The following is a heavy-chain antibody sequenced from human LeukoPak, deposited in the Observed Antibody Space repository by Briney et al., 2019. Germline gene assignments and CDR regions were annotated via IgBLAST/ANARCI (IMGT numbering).Heavy chain of an antibody. V-gene: IGHV3-21*01. CDR3: ARDSYDSNGSFDFYFDY. CDR1: GFTFSSYS. J-gene: IGHJ4*02. D-gene: IGHD3-22*01. CDR2: ISSSSSYI. Sequence: GGSLRLSCAASGFTFSSYSMNWVRQAPGKGLEWVSSISSSSSYIYYADSVKGRFTISRDNAKNSLYLQMNSLRAEDTAVYYCARDSYDSNGSFDFYFDYWGQGTLVTVSS.